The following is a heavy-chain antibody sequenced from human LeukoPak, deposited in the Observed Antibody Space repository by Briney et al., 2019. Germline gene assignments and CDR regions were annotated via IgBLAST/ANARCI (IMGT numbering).Heavy chain of an antibody. CDR3: AKVIHGAVAFDI. J-gene: IGHJ3*02. Sequence: ASVKVSCKASGYTFTGYYMHWVRQAPGQGLEWMGWINPNSGGTNYAQKFQGRVTMTRDTSISTAYMELSRLRSDDTAVYYCAKVIHGAVAFDIWGQGTMVTVSS. V-gene: IGHV1-2*02. CDR1: GYTFTGYY. CDR2: INPNSGGT. D-gene: IGHD4/OR15-4a*01.